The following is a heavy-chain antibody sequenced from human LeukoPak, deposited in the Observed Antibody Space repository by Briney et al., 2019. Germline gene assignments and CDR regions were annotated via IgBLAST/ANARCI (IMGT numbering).Heavy chain of an antibody. CDR3: ARDPYYYDSSGYSTWYNWFDP. CDR1: GYTFTSYA. CDR2: INTNTGNP. J-gene: IGHJ5*02. V-gene: IGHV7-4-1*02. D-gene: IGHD3-22*01. Sequence: ASVKVSCKASGYTFTSYAMNWVRQAPGQGLEWMGWINTNTGNPTYAQGFTGRFVFSLDTSASTAYLQISSLKAEDTAVYYCARDPYYYDSSGYSTWYNWFDPWGQGTLVTVSS.